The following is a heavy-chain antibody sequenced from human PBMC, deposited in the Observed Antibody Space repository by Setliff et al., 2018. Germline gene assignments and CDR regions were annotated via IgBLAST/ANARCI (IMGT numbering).Heavy chain of an antibody. J-gene: IGHJ4*02. CDR1: DDSFTSSRYY. Sequence: SETLSLTCTVSDDSFTSSRYYWGWIRQAPGSGLEWIGSISYSGTPYYNASVESRVTISIDTSRNQFSLNLNSVTAADTAVYYCARRDSTSYYGYSFDFWGRGTLVTVSS. V-gene: IGHV4-39*01. D-gene: IGHD3-22*01. CDR2: ISYSGTP. CDR3: ARRDSTSYYGYSFDF.